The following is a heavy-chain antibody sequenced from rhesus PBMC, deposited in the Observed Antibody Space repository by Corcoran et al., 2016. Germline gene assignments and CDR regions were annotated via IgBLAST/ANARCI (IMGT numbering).Heavy chain of an antibody. CDR3: AGSSDGWYFDI. CDR1: GYPFTYRH. CDR2: MTTYNGNT. J-gene: IGHJ2*01. Sequence: EIQLVQSEAEVKKPGASVKISCKASGYPFTYRHLHWWRETPGKGIEWMGWMTTYNGNTNYGQKIQERDTNTREMSISKAYMELGRLRSEGTAVYYCAGSSDGWYFDIWGPGTPITISS. V-gene: IGHV1-69*01. D-gene: IGHD4-29*01.